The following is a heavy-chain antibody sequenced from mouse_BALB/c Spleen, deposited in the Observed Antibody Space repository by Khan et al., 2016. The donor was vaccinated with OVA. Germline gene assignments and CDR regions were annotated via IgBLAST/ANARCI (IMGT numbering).Heavy chain of an antibody. D-gene: IGHD2-13*01. Sequence: VELVESGAELVRPGVSVKISCKGSGYTFTDVAMHWVKQSHAKSQEWIGVISTYYGDTNYNQNFKGKATMTVDKSSSTAYLELARLTSEESAIXYYGARIDDYRFAYWGQGTLVTVSA. CDR3: GARIDDYRFAY. J-gene: IGHJ3*01. CDR2: ISTYYGDT. CDR1: GYTFTDVA. V-gene: IGHV1S137*01.